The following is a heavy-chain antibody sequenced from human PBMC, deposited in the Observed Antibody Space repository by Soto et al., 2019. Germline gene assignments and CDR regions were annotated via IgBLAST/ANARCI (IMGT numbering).Heavy chain of an antibody. CDR2: ISYGGSDK. CDR1: EFTFSNYA. J-gene: IGHJ4*02. D-gene: IGHD3-22*01. V-gene: IGHV3-30*04. Sequence: GGSLRLSCAASEFTFSNYAMSWVRQAPGKGLEWVALISYGGSDKDYADSVKGRFTISRDNSRNTLFLQMNSLRAEDTAVYYCARDYYKYYDSSGYYRSPAYWGQGTLVTVSS. CDR3: ARDYYKYYDSSGYYRSPAY.